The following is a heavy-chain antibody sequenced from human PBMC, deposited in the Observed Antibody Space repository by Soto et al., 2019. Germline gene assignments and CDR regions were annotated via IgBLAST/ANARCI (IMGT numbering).Heavy chain of an antibody. CDR1: GLIVSDNY. CDR3: ASHSAVVTAMVHAFDI. V-gene: IGHV3-53*01. J-gene: IGHJ3*02. Sequence: GGSLRLSCAASGLIVSDNYMTWVRQTPGKGLEWVSVIYSGGTTYYADSVKGRFTISRDNSKNTLYLQMNNLRAEDTALYYCASHSAVVTAMVHAFDIWGQGTMVTVSS. CDR2: IYSGGTT. D-gene: IGHD2-21*02.